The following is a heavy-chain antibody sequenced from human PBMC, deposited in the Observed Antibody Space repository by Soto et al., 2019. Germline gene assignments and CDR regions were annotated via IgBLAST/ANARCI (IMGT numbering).Heavy chain of an antibody. CDR1: GYTFTDYG. D-gene: IGHD3-16*01. CDR3: ARDQSAVGGEF. CDR2: INTYSGQA. Sequence: ASVKVSCKASGYTFTDYGVSWVRQAPGQGLEWMGWINTYSGQANYAQKVQGRVFMTTDTSTATAYMELRSLNSDDTAVYYCARDQSAVGGEFWGLGTLVTVAS. J-gene: IGHJ4*02. V-gene: IGHV1-18*01.